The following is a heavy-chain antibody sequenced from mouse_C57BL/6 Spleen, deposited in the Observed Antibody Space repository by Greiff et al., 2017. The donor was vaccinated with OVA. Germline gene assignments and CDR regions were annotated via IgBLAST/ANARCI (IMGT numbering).Heavy chain of an antibody. CDR2: SDPGDGDS. D-gene: IGHD2-1*01. CDR1: GYAFSSYW. V-gene: IGHV1-80*01. CDR3: ARRDGNAPYWYFDV. J-gene: IGHJ1*03. Sequence: VQLQQSGAELVKPGASVKLSCKASGYAFSSYWMNWVKQRPGKGLEWIGQSDPGDGDSNYKGKFKGKATLTADKSSSTAYMQLRSLTAEDSAVYFCARRDGNAPYWYFDVWGTGTTVTVSS.